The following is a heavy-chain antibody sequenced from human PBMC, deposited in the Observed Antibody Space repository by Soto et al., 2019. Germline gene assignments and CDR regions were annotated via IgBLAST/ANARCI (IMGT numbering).Heavy chain of an antibody. CDR3: ARDQAAFDI. CDR2: INPNSGYT. CDR1: GYTFTGYY. Sequence: ASVKVSFKASGYTFTGYYMHWLRQAPGQGLEWMGWINPNSGYTNSAQKFQGRVTMTRDTSISTAYMELSRLRSDDTAVYYCARDQAAFDIWGQGTMVT. J-gene: IGHJ3*02. V-gene: IGHV1-2*02.